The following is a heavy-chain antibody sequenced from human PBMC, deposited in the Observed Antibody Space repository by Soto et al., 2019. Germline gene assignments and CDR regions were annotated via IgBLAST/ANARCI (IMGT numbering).Heavy chain of an antibody. J-gene: IGHJ4*02. CDR1: GGSFSGYY. CDR3: ARVGGRGYCSSTSCYTYKNFDY. Sequence: SETLSLTCAVYGGSFSGYYWSWIRQPPGKGLEWIGEINHSGSTNYNPSLKSRVTISVDTSKNHFSLKLSSVTAADTAVYYCARVGGRGYCSSTSCYTYKNFDYWGQGTLVTVSS. V-gene: IGHV4-34*01. D-gene: IGHD2-2*01. CDR2: INHSGST.